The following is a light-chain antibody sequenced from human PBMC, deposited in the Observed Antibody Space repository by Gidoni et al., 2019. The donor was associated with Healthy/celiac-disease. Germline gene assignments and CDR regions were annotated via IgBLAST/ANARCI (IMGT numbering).Light chain of an antibody. V-gene: IGLV2-14*01. CDR2: EVS. J-gene: IGLJ1*01. CDR1: GSDVGGYNY. Sequence: QSALTQPASVSGSPGQSITISCTGTGSDVGGYNYVSWYQQHPGKAPNLMIYEVSNRPSGVSNRFSGSKSGNTASLTISGLQAEDEADYYCSSYTSSSIHYVFGTGTKVTVL. CDR3: SSYTSSSIHYV.